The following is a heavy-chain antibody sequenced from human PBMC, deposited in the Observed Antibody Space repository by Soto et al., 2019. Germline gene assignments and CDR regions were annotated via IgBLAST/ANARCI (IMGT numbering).Heavy chain of an antibody. Sequence: SSETLSLTCTVSGGSISSYYWSWIRQPPGKGLEWIGYIYYSGSTNYNPSLKSRVTISVDTSKNQFSLKLSSVTAADTAVYYCARHGVVVVPAAQDAFDIWGQGTMVTVSS. V-gene: IGHV4-59*08. CDR2: IYYSGST. J-gene: IGHJ3*02. D-gene: IGHD2-2*01. CDR1: GGSISSYY. CDR3: ARHGVVVVPAAQDAFDI.